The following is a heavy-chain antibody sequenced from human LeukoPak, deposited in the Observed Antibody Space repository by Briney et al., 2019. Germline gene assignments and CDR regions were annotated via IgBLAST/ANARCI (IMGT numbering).Heavy chain of an antibody. CDR3: ARHLARSYYYPYFYSYMHV. D-gene: IGHD3-10*01. Sequence: GGSLRLSCAASGFTFSSYSMNWVRQAPGKGLEWVSSISSSSSYIYYADSVKGRFTISRDNAKNSLYLQMNSLRAEDTAVYYCARHLARSYYYPYFYSYMHVWGKGTTVTIS. V-gene: IGHV3-21*01. CDR1: GFTFSSYS. J-gene: IGHJ6*03. CDR2: ISSSSSYI.